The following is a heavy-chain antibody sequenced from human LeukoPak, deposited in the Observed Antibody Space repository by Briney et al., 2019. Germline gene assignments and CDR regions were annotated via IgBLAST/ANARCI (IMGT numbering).Heavy chain of an antibody. CDR2: IYYSGST. CDR3: ATQMKGRTVTRIDS. CDR1: GGAIGSGPYY. Sequence: SETLSLTCTVSGGAIGSGPYYWGWIRQPPGKGLEWIGSIYYSGSTFYNPSLNSRVTISVDTSQNQFSLKLNSVTAADTAVYYCATQMKGRTVTRIDSWGQGTLVTVSS. V-gene: IGHV4-39*07. J-gene: IGHJ4*02. D-gene: IGHD4-17*01.